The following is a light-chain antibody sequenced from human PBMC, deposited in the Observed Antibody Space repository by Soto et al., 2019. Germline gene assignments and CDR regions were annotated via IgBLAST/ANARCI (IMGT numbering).Light chain of an antibody. CDR2: GAS. V-gene: IGKV3-15*01. Sequence: EVVMTQSPATLSVSPGERATLSCRASQSVNANLAWYQQKPGQAPRLLINGASNRATGIPARFSGSGFGTEFILTISSLQSEDFAVYYCQQYNTWLWTFGQGTKVEI. CDR1: QSVNAN. CDR3: QQYNTWLWT. J-gene: IGKJ1*01.